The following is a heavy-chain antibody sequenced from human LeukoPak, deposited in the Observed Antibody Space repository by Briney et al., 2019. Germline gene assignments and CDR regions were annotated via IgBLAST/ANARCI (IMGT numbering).Heavy chain of an antibody. CDR1: GASLSSGANY. CDR3: ATISDWYLGY. Sequence: SETLSLTCTVSGASLSSGANYWTWIRQRPGKGLEWLGYIYNSGGTYYNPSLKSRLTLSVDRSKSQLSLKLSSVTAADTAVYYCATISDWYLGYWGQGTLVTVSS. V-gene: IGHV4-31*03. CDR2: IYNSGGT. D-gene: IGHD6-19*01. J-gene: IGHJ4*02.